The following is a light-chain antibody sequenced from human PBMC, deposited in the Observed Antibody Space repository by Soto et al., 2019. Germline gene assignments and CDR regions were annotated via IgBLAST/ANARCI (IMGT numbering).Light chain of an antibody. V-gene: IGKV3-15*01. CDR3: QQYNNGYT. Sequence: EIVMTQSPATLSVSPGERATLSCRASQSVSSNLAWYQQKPGQAPRLLIYDASTRATGTPARFSGSGSGTEFTLTISSLQYEDFAVYYCQQYNNGYTFGQGTKLEI. CDR1: QSVSSN. J-gene: IGKJ2*01. CDR2: DAS.